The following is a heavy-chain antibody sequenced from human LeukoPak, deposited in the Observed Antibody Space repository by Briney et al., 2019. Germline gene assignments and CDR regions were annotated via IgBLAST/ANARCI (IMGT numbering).Heavy chain of an antibody. CDR1: GYTFTSYG. J-gene: IGHJ5*02. D-gene: IGHD3-3*01. V-gene: IGHV1-18*01. CDR3: ARGPKITIFGAVTRKNWFDP. Sequence: ASVKVSCKASGYTFTSYGISWVRQAPGQGLEWMGWISAYNGNTNYAQKLQGRVTMTTDTSTSTAYMELRSLRSDDTAVYYCARGPKITIFGAVTRKNWFDPWGQGTLVTVSS. CDR2: ISAYNGNT.